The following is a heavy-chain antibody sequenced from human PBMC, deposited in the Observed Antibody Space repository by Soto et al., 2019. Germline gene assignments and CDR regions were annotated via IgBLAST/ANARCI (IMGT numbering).Heavy chain of an antibody. D-gene: IGHD3-3*01. V-gene: IGHV4-59*01. CDR3: AKDSNFDFWSGYPMGFDS. J-gene: IGHJ4*02. CDR1: GGSISSYY. CDR2: IYYSGST. Sequence: SETLSLTCTVSGGSISSYYWSWIRQPPGKGLEWIGYIYYSGSTNYNPSLKSRVTISVDTSKNQFSLKLSSVTATDSAIYFCAKDSNFDFWSGYPMGFDSWGQGSLVTVSS.